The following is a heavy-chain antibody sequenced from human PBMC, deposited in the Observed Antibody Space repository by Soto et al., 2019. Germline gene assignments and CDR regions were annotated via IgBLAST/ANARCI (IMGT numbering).Heavy chain of an antibody. D-gene: IGHD6-6*01. J-gene: IGHJ6*02. CDR3: AREGGLEQLAEGYYYYGMDV. V-gene: IGHV3-33*01. Sequence: QVQLVESGGGVVQPGRSLRLSCAASGFTFSSYGRHWVRQAPGKGLEWVAVIWYDGSNKYYADSVKGRFTISRDNSKNTLYLQMNSLRAEDTAVYYCAREGGLEQLAEGYYYYGMDVWGQGTTATVSS. CDR1: GFTFSSYG. CDR2: IWYDGSNK.